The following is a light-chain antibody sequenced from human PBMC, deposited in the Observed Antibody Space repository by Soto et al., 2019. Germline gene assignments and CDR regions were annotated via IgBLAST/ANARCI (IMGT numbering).Light chain of an antibody. J-gene: IGLJ2*01. Sequence: QSALTQPASVSGSPGQTITISCAGTMRDVGAYNLVSWYQQHPGRAPQLIIYEVRNRPSGISFRFSGSKSGNTASLTISGLQAEDEADYYCSSYTSKSSLIFGGGTKVTVL. CDR1: MRDVGAYNL. V-gene: IGLV2-14*01. CDR3: SSYTSKSSLI. CDR2: EVR.